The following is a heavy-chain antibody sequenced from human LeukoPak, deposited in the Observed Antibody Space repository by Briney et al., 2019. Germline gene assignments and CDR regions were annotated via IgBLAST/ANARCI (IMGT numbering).Heavy chain of an antibody. CDR3: AKAENSNSYYYYYGLDV. CDR1: GFTFSSYA. Sequence: HPGGSLRLSCAASGFTFSSYAMTWVRQAPGKGLEWVSVISDSGGSTYYADSVKGRFTISRDNSKNTLYLQMNSLRAEDTAVYYCAKAENSNSYYYYYGLDVWGQGTTVTVSS. V-gene: IGHV3-23*01. J-gene: IGHJ6*02. CDR2: ISDSGGST. D-gene: IGHD2/OR15-2a*01.